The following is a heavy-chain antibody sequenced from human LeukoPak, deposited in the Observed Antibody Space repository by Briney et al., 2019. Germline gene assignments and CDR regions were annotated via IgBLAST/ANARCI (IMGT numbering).Heavy chain of an antibody. Sequence: PGGSLRLSCAASGFTFSSYWMSWVRQAPGKGLEWVANIKQDGSEKYYVDSVKGRFTISRDNAYNSLYLQMNSLRAEDTAVYYCARDRIAAAGTDYDYWGQGALVTVSS. D-gene: IGHD6-13*01. CDR3: ARDRIAAAGTDYDY. J-gene: IGHJ4*02. V-gene: IGHV3-7*01. CDR1: GFTFSSYW. CDR2: IKQDGSEK.